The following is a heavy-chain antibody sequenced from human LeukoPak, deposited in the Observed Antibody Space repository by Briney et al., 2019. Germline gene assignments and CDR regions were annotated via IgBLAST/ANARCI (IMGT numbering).Heavy chain of an antibody. CDR1: GGSFSGYY. J-gene: IGHJ3*02. CDR2: INHSGST. CDR3: ARGGSGSYYKARAFDI. V-gene: IGHV4-34*01. D-gene: IGHD3-10*01. Sequence: SETLSLTCTVYGGSFSGYYWSWIRQPPGKGLEWIGEINHSGSTNYNPSLKSRVTISVDTSKNQFSLKLSSVTAADTAVYYCARGGSGSYYKARAFDIWGQGTMVTVSS.